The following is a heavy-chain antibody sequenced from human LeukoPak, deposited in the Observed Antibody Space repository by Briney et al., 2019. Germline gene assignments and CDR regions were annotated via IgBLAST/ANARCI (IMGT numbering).Heavy chain of an antibody. V-gene: IGHV1-69*05. J-gene: IGHJ5*02. D-gene: IGHD6-6*01. CDR3: AREGAARRSNNWFDP. CDR2: IIPIFGTA. CDR1: GGTFSSYA. Sequence: EASVKVSCKASGGTFSSYAISWVRQAPGQGLEWMGGIIPIFGTANYAQKFQGRVTMTRDMSTSTVYMELSSLRSEDTAVYYCAREGAARRSNNWFDPWGQGTLVTVSS.